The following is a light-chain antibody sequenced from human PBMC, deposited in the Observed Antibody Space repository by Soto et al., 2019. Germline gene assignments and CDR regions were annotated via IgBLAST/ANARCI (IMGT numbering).Light chain of an antibody. CDR2: EVD. CDR1: SSDVGGYDF. Sequence: QSVLTQPASVSGSPGQSITISCSGTSSDVGGYDFVSWYQQHPGKAPKLIIYEVDNRPSRISNRFSASKSGNTASLTISGLQTEDEADYFCSSYTNSSLVVFGGGTQLTVL. CDR3: SSYTNSSLVV. J-gene: IGLJ2*01. V-gene: IGLV2-14*01.